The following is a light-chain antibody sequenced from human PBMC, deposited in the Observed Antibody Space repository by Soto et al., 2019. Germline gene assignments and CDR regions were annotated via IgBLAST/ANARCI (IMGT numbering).Light chain of an antibody. J-gene: IGLJ3*02. V-gene: IGLV2-14*01. Sequence: QSALTQPASVSGSPGQSITISCTGTSSDVGTYNYVSWYQHRPGKAPKLMIYDVSYRPSGVSNRFSGSNSANTASLTISGLQAEDEADYYCSSYTTSNTQVFGGGTQLTVL. CDR2: DVS. CDR3: SSYTTSNTQV. CDR1: SSDVGTYNY.